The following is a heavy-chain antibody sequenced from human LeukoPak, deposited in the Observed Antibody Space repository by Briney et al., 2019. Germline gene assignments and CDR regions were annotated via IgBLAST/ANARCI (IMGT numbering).Heavy chain of an antibody. Sequence: GESLKISCKGSGYGFTSYWIGWVRQMPGKGLEWMGIIYPGDSDTRYSPSFQGQVTISADKSISTAYLQWSSLKASDTAMYYCARLEGGYCSGGSCYSFDYWGQGTLVTVSS. CDR2: IYPGDSDT. CDR1: GYGFTSYW. V-gene: IGHV5-51*01. CDR3: ARLEGGYCSGGSCYSFDY. D-gene: IGHD2-15*01. J-gene: IGHJ4*02.